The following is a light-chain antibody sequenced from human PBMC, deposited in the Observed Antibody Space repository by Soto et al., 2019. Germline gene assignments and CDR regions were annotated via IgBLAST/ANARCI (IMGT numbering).Light chain of an antibody. Sequence: EIVMTQSPATLSVSPGERATLSCRASQSVSSNLAWYQQKPGQAPRLLIYGASSRATGIPDRFSGSGSGTDFTLTISRLEPEDFAVYHCQHYGSSPPWTFGQGTKVDI. CDR1: QSVSSN. V-gene: IGKV3-20*01. J-gene: IGKJ1*01. CDR2: GAS. CDR3: QHYGSSPPWT.